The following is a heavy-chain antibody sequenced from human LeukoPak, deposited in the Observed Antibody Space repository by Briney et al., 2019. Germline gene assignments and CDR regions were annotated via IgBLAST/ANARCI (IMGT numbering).Heavy chain of an antibody. V-gene: IGHV3-23*01. CDR2: ISGSGGGT. J-gene: IGHJ6*03. CDR1: GFTFSSYA. Sequence: GGSLRLSCAASGFTFSSYAMSWVRQAPGKGLEWVSGISGSGGGTYYADSVKGRFTISRDNSKNTLYLQINSLRAEDTAVYYCAKGYCSSTSCKWGYYYMDVWAKGPRSPSP. D-gene: IGHD2-2*01. CDR3: AKGYCSSTSCKWGYYYMDV.